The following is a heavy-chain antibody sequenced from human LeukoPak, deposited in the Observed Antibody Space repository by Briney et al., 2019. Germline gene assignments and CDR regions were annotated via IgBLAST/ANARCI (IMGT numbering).Heavy chain of an antibody. V-gene: IGHV4-59*08. J-gene: IGHJ4*02. CDR2: IYYSGST. D-gene: IGHD5-24*01. CDR3: ARRVATKPKYCFDY. CDR1: GGSISTYY. Sequence: TPSETLSLTCTVSGGSISTYYWTWIRHSPGKGLEWIGYIYYSGSTNYNPSLKSRVSISLDTSKSQFSLRLTSVTAADTAVYYCARRVATKPKYCFDYWGQGILVTVSS.